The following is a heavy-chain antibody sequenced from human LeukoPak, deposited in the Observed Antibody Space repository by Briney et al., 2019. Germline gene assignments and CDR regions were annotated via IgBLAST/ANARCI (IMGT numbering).Heavy chain of an antibody. CDR3: ARGVAATFDY. V-gene: IGHV3-15*01. D-gene: IGHD2-15*01. CDR2: IKKQTDGRTT. Sequence: GGSLRLSCAASGFTFSSAWMSWVRRAPRKGLEWVAQIKKQTDGRTTDYVAYTAPVKGRFTISRDNSKNTLYLQMNSLRAEDTAVYYCARGVAATFDYWGQGTLVTVSS. J-gene: IGHJ4*02. CDR1: GFTFSSAW.